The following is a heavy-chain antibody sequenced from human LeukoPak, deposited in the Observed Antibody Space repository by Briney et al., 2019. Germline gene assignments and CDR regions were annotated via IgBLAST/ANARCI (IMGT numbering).Heavy chain of an antibody. Sequence: GGSLRLSCAASGFSFSSYALSWVRQAPGRGLEGVSVISGGGGSTYYADSVKGRFTISRDNSKNTLYLQMNSLRAEDTAVYYCAKDDRYYYDSSGYYQTWGQGTLVTVSS. V-gene: IGHV3-23*01. CDR2: ISGGGGST. CDR1: GFSFSSYA. CDR3: AKDDRYYYDSSGYYQT. D-gene: IGHD3-22*01. J-gene: IGHJ5*02.